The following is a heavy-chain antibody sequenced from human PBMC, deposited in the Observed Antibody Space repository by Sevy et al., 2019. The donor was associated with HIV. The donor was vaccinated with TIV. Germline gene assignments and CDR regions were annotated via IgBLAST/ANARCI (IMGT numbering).Heavy chain of an antibody. CDR2: IIPIFGTA. Sequence: ASVKVSCKASGGTFSSYAISWVRQAPGQGLEWMGGIIPIFGTANYAQKFQGRVTITGDESTSTAYMELSSLRSEDTAVYYCARVTVTTLGYYYYYGMDVWGQWTTVTVS. J-gene: IGHJ6*02. CDR3: ARVTVTTLGYYYYYGMDV. CDR1: GGTFSSYA. D-gene: IGHD4-17*01. V-gene: IGHV1-69*13.